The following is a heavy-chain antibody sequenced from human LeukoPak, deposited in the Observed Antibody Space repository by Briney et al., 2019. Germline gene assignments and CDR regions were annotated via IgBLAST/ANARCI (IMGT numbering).Heavy chain of an antibody. CDR1: GFTITSNY. CDR3: AGAMGYNFFDF. D-gene: IGHD1-1*01. V-gene: IGHV3-66*02. J-gene: IGHJ4*02. CDR2: MYSDGNT. Sequence: GGSLRLSCAASGFTITSNYISSVRQAPGKGLGWVAAMYSDGNTYYEDSVRGRFTISRDSSMKTQNLQMNSMRGEDTAVYCCAGAMGYNFFDFWGQGALVTVSS.